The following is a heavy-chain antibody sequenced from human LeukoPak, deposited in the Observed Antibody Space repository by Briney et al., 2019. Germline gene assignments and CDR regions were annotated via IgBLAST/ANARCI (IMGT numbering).Heavy chain of an antibody. D-gene: IGHD2-21*01. J-gene: IGHJ3*02. CDR2: IYYSGST. Sequence: SETLSLTCTVSGGSISNYYWSWIRQPPGKGLEWVGYIYYSGSTNYNPSLKSRVTISVDTSKNQFSLKLSSVTAADTAVYYCARYTSMIAFHACGFDIWGQGTLVAVSS. V-gene: IGHV4-59*01. CDR1: GGSISNYY. CDR3: ARYTSMIAFHACGFDI.